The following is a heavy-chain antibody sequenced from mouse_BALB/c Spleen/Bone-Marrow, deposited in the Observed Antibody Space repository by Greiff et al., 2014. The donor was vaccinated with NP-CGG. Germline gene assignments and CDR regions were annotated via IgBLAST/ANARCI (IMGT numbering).Heavy chain of an antibody. CDR2: IYPGDGDT. CDR3: ARGEISVDY. Sequence: QVQLKESGAELVRPGSSVKISCKASGYAFSVYWMNWVKQRPGQGLEWIGQIYPGDGDTNYNGKFKGRATLTADKSSNTAYMQLSSLTAEESAVNFCARGEISVDYWGQGTTLTVSS. J-gene: IGHJ2*01. CDR1: GYAFSVYW. V-gene: IGHV1-80*01.